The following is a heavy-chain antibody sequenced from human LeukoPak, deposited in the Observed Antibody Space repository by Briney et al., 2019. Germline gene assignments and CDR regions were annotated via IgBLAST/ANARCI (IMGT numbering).Heavy chain of an antibody. CDR1: GFTVSSKY. Sequence: GGSLRLSCAASGFTVSSKYMNCLRQAPGKGLEWVSVIYGGGGTFYADSVKDRFSICRDNSKNTLFLHMNSLRADDTAVYYCARGKSSSLFSFDSWGQGRMHAVCS. D-gene: IGHD6-6*01. V-gene: IGHV3-53*01. J-gene: IGHJ3*02. CDR2: IYGGGGT. CDR3: ARGKSSSLFSFDS.